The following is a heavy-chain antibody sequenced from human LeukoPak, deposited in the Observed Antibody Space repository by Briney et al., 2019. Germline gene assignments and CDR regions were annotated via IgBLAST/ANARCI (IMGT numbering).Heavy chain of an antibody. J-gene: IGHJ6*04. CDR3: ARELRDSGYDLGHYYYYYGMDV. CDR2: INPSGGST. Sequence: ASVKVSCKASGYTFTSYYMHWVRQAPGQGLEWMGIINPSGGSTSYAQKFQGRVTMTRDTSTSTVYMELGSLRSEDTAVYYCARELRDSGYDLGHYYYYYGMDVWGKGTTVTVSS. D-gene: IGHD5-12*01. CDR1: GYTFTSYY. V-gene: IGHV1-46*01.